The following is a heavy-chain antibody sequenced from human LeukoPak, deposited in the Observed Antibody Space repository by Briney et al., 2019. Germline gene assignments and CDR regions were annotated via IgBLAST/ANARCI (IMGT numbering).Heavy chain of an antibody. D-gene: IGHD3-22*01. Sequence: SETLSLTCTVSGGSISSYYWSWIRQPPGKGLEWIGYIYYSGSTNYNPSLKSRVTISVDTSKNQFSLELSSVTAADTAVYYCARGRGSYYYDSSGYYPFDYWGQGTLVTVSS. CDR1: GGSISSYY. V-gene: IGHV4-59*01. CDR2: IYYSGST. J-gene: IGHJ4*02. CDR3: ARGRGSYYYDSSGYYPFDY.